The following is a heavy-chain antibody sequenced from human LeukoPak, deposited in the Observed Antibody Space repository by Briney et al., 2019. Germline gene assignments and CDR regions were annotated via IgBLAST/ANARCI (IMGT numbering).Heavy chain of an antibody. J-gene: IGHJ4*02. CDR2: LSESGGT. D-gene: IGHD1-26*01. V-gene: IGHV4-34*01. Sequence: SETLSLTCVVNGGSLSGHFWSWIRQPPGKGLEWIGELSESGGTNYNAALKSRVTISVDTSKNQFSLNLNSVTAADTAVYYCARVGSGDFDYWGQGTLVTVSS. CDR3: ARVGSGDFDY. CDR1: GGSLSGHF.